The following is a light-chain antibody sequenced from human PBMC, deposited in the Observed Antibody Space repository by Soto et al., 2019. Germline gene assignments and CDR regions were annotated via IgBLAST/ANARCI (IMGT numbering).Light chain of an antibody. CDR3: QSYDSSLSGAVV. Sequence: QSVLTQPPSVSGAPGQRVTISCTGSSSNIGAGYDVHWYQQLPGTVPKLLIYGNSNRPSGVPDRFSGPKSGTSASLAITGLQAEDEADYYCQSYDSSLSGAVVFGGGTKLTVL. CDR1: SSNIGAGYD. CDR2: GNS. V-gene: IGLV1-40*01. J-gene: IGLJ2*01.